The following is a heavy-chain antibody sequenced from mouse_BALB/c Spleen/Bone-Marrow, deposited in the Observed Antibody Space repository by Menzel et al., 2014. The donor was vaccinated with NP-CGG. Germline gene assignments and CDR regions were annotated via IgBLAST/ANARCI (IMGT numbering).Heavy chain of an antibody. Sequence: VMLVESGPSLVAPSQSLSITCTVSGFSLKNYGVHWVRQPPGKGLEWLGVIGTGRGTNYNSALMSRLSISKDNSKSQVFLKMNSLQTDDTAMYYCARDRAYGNWYFDVWGAGTTVTVSS. J-gene: IGHJ1*01. V-gene: IGHV2-9*02. CDR3: ARDRAYGNWYFDV. D-gene: IGHD2-1*01. CDR2: IGTGRGT. CDR1: GFSLKNYG.